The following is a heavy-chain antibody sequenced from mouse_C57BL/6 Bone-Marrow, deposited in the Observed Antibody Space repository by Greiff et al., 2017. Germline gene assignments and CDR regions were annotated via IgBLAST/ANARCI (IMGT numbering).Heavy chain of an antibody. CDR3: TRDDGYYKAMDY. D-gene: IGHD2-3*01. Sequence: VQLQQSGAELVRPGASVKLSCTASGFNIKDDYMHWVKQRPEQGLEWIGWIDPENGDTEYASKFQGKATITADTSSNTAYLQLSSLTSEDTAVYYCTRDDGYYKAMDYGGQGTSVTVSS. CDR1: GFNIKDDY. J-gene: IGHJ4*01. CDR2: IDPENGDT. V-gene: IGHV14-4*01.